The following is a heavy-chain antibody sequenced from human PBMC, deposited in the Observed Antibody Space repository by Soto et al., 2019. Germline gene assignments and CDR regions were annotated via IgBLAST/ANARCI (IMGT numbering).Heavy chain of an antibody. V-gene: IGHV1-2*02. D-gene: IGHD2-8*01. CDR3: ATPSGVGNGPDYFDY. Sequence: ASVKVSTKTSGYTFTGYYVHWVRQAPGQGLAWVGWSNPNSGATTYAQKFQGRVTMTRDTSISTAYMELSRLRSDDTAVYYCATPSGVGNGPDYFDYWGQGTLVTVSS. CDR2: SNPNSGAT. CDR1: GYTFTGYY. J-gene: IGHJ4*02.